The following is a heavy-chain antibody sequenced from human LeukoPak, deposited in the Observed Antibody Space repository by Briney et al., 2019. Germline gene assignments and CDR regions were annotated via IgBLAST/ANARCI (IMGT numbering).Heavy chain of an antibody. CDR3: AKRGVVIRVILVGFHKEAYYFDS. CDR2: ISDSGGRT. CDR1: GITLSNYG. Sequence: GGSLRLSCAVSGITLSNYGTSWVRQAPGKGLEWVAGISDSGGRTNYADSVKGRFTISRDNPKNTLYLQMNSLRAEDTAVYFCAKRGVVIRVILVGFHKEAYYFDSWGQGALVTVSS. V-gene: IGHV3-23*01. D-gene: IGHD3-16*02. J-gene: IGHJ4*02.